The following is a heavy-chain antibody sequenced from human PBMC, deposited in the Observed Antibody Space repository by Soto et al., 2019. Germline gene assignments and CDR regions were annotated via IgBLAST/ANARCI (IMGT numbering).Heavy chain of an antibody. CDR2: IWYDGSNE. J-gene: IGHJ6*02. Sequence: QVQLVESGGGVVQPGRSLRLSCAASGFIFSNFGMHWVRQAPGKGLEWVAVIWYDGSNEYHADSVKGRVTISKDNFKNTLYLHMNSLRAEDTAVYYCARDDIPGIAVATYGMDVWGQGTTVNGSS. CDR1: GFIFSNFG. V-gene: IGHV3-33*01. D-gene: IGHD6-19*01. CDR3: ARDDIPGIAVATYGMDV.